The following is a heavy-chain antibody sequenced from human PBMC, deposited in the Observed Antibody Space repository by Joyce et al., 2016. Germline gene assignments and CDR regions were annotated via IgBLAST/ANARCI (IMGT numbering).Heavy chain of an antibody. CDR2: IGTAGDP. D-gene: IGHD3-16*01. J-gene: IGHJ3*02. V-gene: IGHV3-13*05. Sequence: EVQLVEAGGALVQPGGSLRLSCAASGFTFSAYEIHWVRQTTGKGLEWVSAIGTAGDPYYAGSVKGRFTISRENAKSSLFHQMNSLRAEDTAVYYCARERGGGMSAVDIWGQGTMVTVSS. CDR3: ARERGGGMSAVDI. CDR1: GFTFSAYE.